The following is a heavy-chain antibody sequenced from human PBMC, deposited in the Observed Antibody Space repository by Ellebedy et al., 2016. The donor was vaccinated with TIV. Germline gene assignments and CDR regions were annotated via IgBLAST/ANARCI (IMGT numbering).Heavy chain of an antibody. Sequence: GESLKISCAASGFTFSVFSMNWVRQAPGRGLQWVSYMTGDERTIYYADSVKGRFTISRDNAKSSVYLQMNSMRAEDTSLYYCVRARQCGFESWGPGILVTVSS. CDR2: MTGDERTI. V-gene: IGHV3-48*01. CDR1: GFTFSVFS. CDR3: VRARQCGFES. D-gene: IGHD2-21*01. J-gene: IGHJ4*02.